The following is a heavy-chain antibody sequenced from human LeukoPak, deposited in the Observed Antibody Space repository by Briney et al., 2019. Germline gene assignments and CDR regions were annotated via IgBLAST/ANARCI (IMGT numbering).Heavy chain of an antibody. V-gene: IGHV1-2*02. J-gene: IGHJ4*02. CDR3: ARAREWLATYYFDY. Sequence: GASVKVSCKASGYTFTGYYMHWVRQAPGQGLEWMGWINPNGGGTNYAQKFQGRVTMTRDTSISTAYMELSRLRSDDTAVYYCARAREWLATYYFDYWGQGTLVTVSS. CDR1: GYTFTGYY. CDR2: INPNGGGT. D-gene: IGHD6-19*01.